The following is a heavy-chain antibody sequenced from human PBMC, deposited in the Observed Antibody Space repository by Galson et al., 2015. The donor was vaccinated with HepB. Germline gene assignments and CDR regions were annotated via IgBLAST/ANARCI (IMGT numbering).Heavy chain of an antibody. CDR2: ISAFNGDT. D-gene: IGHD3-10*01. CDR1: GYTFSNYG. J-gene: IGHJ4*02. Sequence: SVKVSCKASGYTFSNYGFSWVRQAPGQGLEWMGWISAFNGDTNYAQKFQGRVTMTTDTSTSIAYMELRSLRSDDTAVYYCARDTVQTGITRSMTFDHWGQGTLVTVSS. V-gene: IGHV1-18*01. CDR3: ARDTVQTGITRSMTFDH.